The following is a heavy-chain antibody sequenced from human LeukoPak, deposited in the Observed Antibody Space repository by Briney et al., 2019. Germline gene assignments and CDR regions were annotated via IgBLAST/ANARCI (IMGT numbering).Heavy chain of an antibody. V-gene: IGHV3-74*01. CDR1: GFTFSNYW. CDR3: AKDSISGYHFDY. D-gene: IGHD3-22*01. Sequence: GGSLRLSCAASGFTFSNYWMHWVRQAPGQGLVWVSHINSDGSTTYYADSVEGRFTISRDNSKNTLYLQMNSLRAEDTAVYYCAKDSISGYHFDYWGQGTLVTVSS. J-gene: IGHJ4*02. CDR2: INSDGSTT.